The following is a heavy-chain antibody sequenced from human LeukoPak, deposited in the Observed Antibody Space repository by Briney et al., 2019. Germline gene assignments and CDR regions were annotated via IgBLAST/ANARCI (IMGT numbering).Heavy chain of an antibody. CDR3: ARHGGLVRGAYDAFDI. CDR1: GGSIRSSNW. V-gene: IGHV4-4*02. Sequence: PSGTLSLTCAVSGGSIRSSNWWSWVRQSPGKGLEWIGEIHHSGSTNYSPSLKSRVTISIDESKKQFSLKLSSVTAADTAVYYCARHGGLVRGAYDAFDIWGQGTMVTVSS. J-gene: IGHJ3*02. CDR2: IHHSGST. D-gene: IGHD3-10*01.